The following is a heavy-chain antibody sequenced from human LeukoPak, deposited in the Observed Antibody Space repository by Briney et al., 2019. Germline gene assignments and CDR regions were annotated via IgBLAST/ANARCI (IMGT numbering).Heavy chain of an antibody. CDR2: IYYSWTT. V-gene: IGHV4-31*03. Sequence: PSETLSLTCTVSGGSINSGASYWSWIRQRPGEGLEWIVCIYYSWTTYYNPSLKSRITLSLNTSKNQFSLRLSSVTAADPAIYYCARDNSDFRSIYSYMDVWGKGTTVTVSS. J-gene: IGHJ6*03. CDR1: GGSINSGASY. D-gene: IGHD2/OR15-2a*01. CDR3: ARDNSDFRSIYSYMDV.